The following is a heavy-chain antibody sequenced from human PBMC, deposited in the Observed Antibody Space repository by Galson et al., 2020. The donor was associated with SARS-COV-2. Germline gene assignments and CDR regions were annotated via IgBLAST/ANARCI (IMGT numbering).Heavy chain of an antibody. J-gene: IGHJ6*02. CDR2: ISYDGSNK. Sequence: GESLKISCAASGFTFSSYAMHWVRQAPGKGLEWVAVISYDGSNKYYADSVKGRFTISRDNSKNTLYLQMNILRAEDTAVYYCARDEVYSSSGGYYYYGMDVWGQGTTVTVSS. D-gene: IGHD6-6*01. CDR1: GFTFSSYA. V-gene: IGHV3-30*04. CDR3: ARDEVYSSSGGYYYYGMDV.